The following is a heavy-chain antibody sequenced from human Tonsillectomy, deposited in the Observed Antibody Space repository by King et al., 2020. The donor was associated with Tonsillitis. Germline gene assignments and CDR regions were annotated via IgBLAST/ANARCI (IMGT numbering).Heavy chain of an antibody. V-gene: IGHV1-18*04. J-gene: IGHJ5*02. CDR3: ARDSDDIVVVVAALGGGFDP. CDR1: GYTFTSYG. CDR2: ISAYNGNT. D-gene: IGHD2-15*01. Sequence: QLVQSGAEVKKPGASVKVSCKASGYTFTSYGISWVRQAPGQGLEWMGWISAYNGNTNYAQKLQGRVTMTTDTSTSTDYMELRSLRSDDKAVYYCARDSDDIVVVVAALGGGFDPWGQGTLVTVSS.